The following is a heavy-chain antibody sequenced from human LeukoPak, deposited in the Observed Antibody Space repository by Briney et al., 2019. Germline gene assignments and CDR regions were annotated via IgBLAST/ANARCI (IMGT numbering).Heavy chain of an antibody. V-gene: IGHV4-34*01. CDR2: TYHSGST. D-gene: IGHD2-15*01. Sequence: KSSETLSLTCAVYGGSFSGYYWSWIRQSPGKGLEWIGETYHSGSTNYNPSLKSQVTISLDTSKNQFSLKLSSVTAADTAVYYCARGRRIVVVLGATRAHRDYYMDVWGKGTTVTVSS. CDR3: ARGRRIVVVLGATRAHRDYYMDV. J-gene: IGHJ6*03. CDR1: GGSFSGYY.